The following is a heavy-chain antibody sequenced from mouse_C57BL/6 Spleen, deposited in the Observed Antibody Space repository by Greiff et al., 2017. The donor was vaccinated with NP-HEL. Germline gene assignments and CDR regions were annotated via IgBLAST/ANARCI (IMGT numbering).Heavy chain of an antibody. CDR2: INPSSGYT. CDR1: GYTFTSYW. CDR3: ARSITGTRAWFAY. Sequence: VQLQQSGAELAKPGASVKLSCKASGYTFTSYWMHWVKQRPGKGLEWIGYINPSSGYTKYNQKFKDKATLTTDKSSSTAYMQLSSLTYEDSAVYYCARSITGTRAWFAYCGQGTLVTVSA. D-gene: IGHD4-1*01. V-gene: IGHV1-7*01. J-gene: IGHJ3*01.